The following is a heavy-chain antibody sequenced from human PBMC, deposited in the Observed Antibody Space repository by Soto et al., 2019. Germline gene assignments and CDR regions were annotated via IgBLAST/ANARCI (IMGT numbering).Heavy chain of an antibody. D-gene: IGHD1-26*01. CDR2: ISGGGTGT. Sequence: EVQLLESGGGLVQPGGSLRLSCAASGFTFSSYTINWVRQAPGKGLEWVSAISGGGTGTYYADSVKGRFTISRDNYKNARELRTRPRSTEDTVVYFCAKDQVSTLSARRGWFARWGHATLVTVSP. V-gene: IGHV3-23*01. J-gene: IGHJ5*02. CDR1: GFTFSSYT. CDR3: AKDQVSTLSARRGWFAR.